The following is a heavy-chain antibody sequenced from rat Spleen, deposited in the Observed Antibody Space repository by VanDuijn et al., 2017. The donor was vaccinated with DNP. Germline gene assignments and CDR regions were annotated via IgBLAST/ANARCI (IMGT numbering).Heavy chain of an antibody. CDR2: IWNSGGT. J-gene: IGHJ1*01. V-gene: IGHV2-41*01. Sequence: QVQLKESGPGLVQPSQTLSLTCTVTGFSLTEYNVHWVRQPPGKGLEWMGVIWNSGGTRYDSSLKSRLTITKETSKSQVFLKMSSLRTEDTAIYSCARFPPGYYSYRDWHLDFWGPGTMVTVSS. D-gene: IGHD1-4*01. CDR3: ARFPPGYYSYRDWHLDF. CDR1: GFSLTEYN.